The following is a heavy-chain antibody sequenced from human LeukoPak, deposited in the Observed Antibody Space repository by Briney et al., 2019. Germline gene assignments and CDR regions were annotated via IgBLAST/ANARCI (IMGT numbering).Heavy chain of an antibody. CDR1: GYSISSGYY. D-gene: IGHD3-10*01. Sequence: SETLSLTCAVSGYSISSGYYWGWIGQPPGKGLEWIGNIYHSGSTYYNPSLKSRVTISVDTSKNQFSLKLSSVTAADTAVYYCVRDLPYYDSESYLGYWGQGTLVTVSS. CDR3: VRDLPYYDSESYLGY. V-gene: IGHV4-38-2*02. J-gene: IGHJ4*02. CDR2: IYHSGST.